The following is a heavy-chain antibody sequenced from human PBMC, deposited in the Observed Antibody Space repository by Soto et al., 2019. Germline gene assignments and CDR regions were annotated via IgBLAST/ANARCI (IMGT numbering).Heavy chain of an antibody. D-gene: IGHD4-17*01. Sequence: QVQLQESGPGLVKPSETLSLTCTVSGGSIRDYFWTWIRQPPGKGLEWIGYIYYSGRTNYNPSLKSRVSIPVATSKTHSSRQRRPVPAAEPAVYYCAEVGGADFGDSGGFHYGGQETRVPVSS. J-gene: IGHJ4*02. CDR1: GGSIRDYF. CDR2: IYYSGRT. CDR3: AEVGGADFGDSGGFHY. V-gene: IGHV4-59*01.